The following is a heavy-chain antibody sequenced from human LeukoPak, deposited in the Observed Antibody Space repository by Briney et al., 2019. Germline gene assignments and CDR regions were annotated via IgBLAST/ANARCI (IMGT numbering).Heavy chain of an antibody. D-gene: IGHD2-15*01. J-gene: IGHJ5*02. CDR2: KSYHGSNK. Sequence: GGSLRLSCAAAGFTFSSYAMHWVRQAAGKGLEWVAVKSYHGSNKYYADSVKGRFTISRDNSKNTLYLQMNSLRAEDTAVYYCARSGVYCSGGSCYSGYWFDPWGQGILVTVSS. V-gene: IGHV3-30-3*01. CDR1: GFTFSSYA. CDR3: ARSGVYCSGGSCYSGYWFDP.